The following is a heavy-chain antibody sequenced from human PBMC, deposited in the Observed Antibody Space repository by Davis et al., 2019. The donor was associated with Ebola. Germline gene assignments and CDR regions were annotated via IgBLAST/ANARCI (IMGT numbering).Heavy chain of an antibody. CDR2: INAGNGNT. V-gene: IGHV1-3*01. CDR3: ARDRGGDYSFDY. CDR1: RYTFTSYA. J-gene: IGHJ4*02. D-gene: IGHD3-10*01. Sequence: AASVTVSCKASRYTFTSYAMHWVRQAPGQRLEWMGWINAGNGNTKYSQKFQGRVTITRDTSASTAYMELSSLRSEDTSVYYCARDRGGDYSFDYWGQGTLVTVSS.